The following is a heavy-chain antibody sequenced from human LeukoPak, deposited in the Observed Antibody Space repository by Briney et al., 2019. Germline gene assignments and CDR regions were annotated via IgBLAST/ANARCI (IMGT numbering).Heavy chain of an antibody. CDR1: GFSFSSYN. CDR2: ISRSSGSTI. Sequence: PGGSLRLSCAASGFSFSSYNMSWIRQAPGKGLEWVSYISRSSGSTIHYADSVKGRFTISRDNAKNSLYLQMNSLRAEDTAVYYCARSAVTTRDFYYYMDVWGKGTTVTISS. D-gene: IGHD4-17*01. V-gene: IGHV3-11*01. CDR3: ARSAVTTRDFYYYMDV. J-gene: IGHJ6*03.